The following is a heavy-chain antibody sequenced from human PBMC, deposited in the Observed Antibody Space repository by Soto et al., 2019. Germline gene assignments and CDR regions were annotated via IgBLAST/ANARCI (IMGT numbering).Heavy chain of an antibody. V-gene: IGHV4-30-2*01. J-gene: IGHJ5*02. CDR3: ARAHFYSGSGNYHSLMFDH. CDR2: IYHSGTT. D-gene: IGHD3-10*01. Sequence: TLSLTCAVSGCSISAAGSSRSWIRQPPGGGLEWIGYIYHSGTTYYYPSLKTRLTVSLDRSKNQFFLTLNSMTAADTAVYYCARAHFYSGSGNYHSLMFDHWGQGSQVTVSS. CDR1: GCSISAAGSS.